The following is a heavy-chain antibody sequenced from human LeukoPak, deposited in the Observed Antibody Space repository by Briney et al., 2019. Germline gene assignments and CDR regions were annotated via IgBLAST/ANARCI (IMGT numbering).Heavy chain of an antibody. V-gene: IGHV3-7*01. Sequence: GGSLRLSCAASGFTFSSYGMHWVRQAPGKGLEWVANIKKDGSEKYYVDSVKGRFTISRDNAKTSLYLQMNSLRVEDTSVYYCARHLSGVTGYTYGRGIDYWGQGTLVTVSS. D-gene: IGHD5-18*01. CDR1: GFTFSSYG. CDR3: ARHLSGVTGYTYGRGIDY. J-gene: IGHJ4*02. CDR2: IKKDGSEK.